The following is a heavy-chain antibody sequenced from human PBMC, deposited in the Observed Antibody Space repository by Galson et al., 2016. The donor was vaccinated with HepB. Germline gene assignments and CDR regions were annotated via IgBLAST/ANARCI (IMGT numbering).Heavy chain of an antibody. CDR2: IIPIFGTT. Sequence: SVKVSCKASGGTFISYAFSWARQVPGQGLEWMGGIIPIFGTTDYAQNFQGRATISADASTSTAYMELSSLRSEDTAVYYCAREDKGSPDFWRGYYTGRSFYDYGLDGWGQGTTGTVAS. CDR1: GGTFISYA. D-gene: IGHD3-3*01. J-gene: IGHJ6*02. V-gene: IGHV1-69*13. CDR3: AREDKGSPDFWRGYYTGRSFYDYGLDG.